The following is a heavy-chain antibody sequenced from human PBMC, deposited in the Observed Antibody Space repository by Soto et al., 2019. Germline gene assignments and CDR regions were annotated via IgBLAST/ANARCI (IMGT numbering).Heavy chain of an antibody. CDR2: ISYDGRDK. Sequence: QVQLVESGGGVVQPGRSLRLSCAASGFTFSSYGMHWVRQAPGKGLEWVAVISYDGRDKYHADSVKGRFTISRDISKNTLYLQMNSLRGEDTAVYYCAKDRDKAAAAYYFDYWGQGTLVTVSS. V-gene: IGHV3-30*18. D-gene: IGHD6-13*01. CDR3: AKDRDKAAAAYYFDY. CDR1: GFTFSSYG. J-gene: IGHJ4*02.